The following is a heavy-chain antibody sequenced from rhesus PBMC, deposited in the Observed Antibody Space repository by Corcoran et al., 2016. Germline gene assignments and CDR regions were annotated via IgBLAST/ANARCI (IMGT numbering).Heavy chain of an antibody. V-gene: IGHV4-173*01. D-gene: IGHD5-24*01. J-gene: IGHJ4*01. CDR3: ARGPYSGYSLRSFDY. CDR2: ISGSGGST. CDR1: GGSISSNS. Sequence: QVQLQESGPGLVKPSETLSLTCAVSGGSISSNSWNWIRQPPGKGLGWIGRISGSGGSTDYNPSLKSRVTISTDTSKNQFSLKLSSVTTADTAVYYCARGPYSGYSLRSFDYWGQGVLVTVSS.